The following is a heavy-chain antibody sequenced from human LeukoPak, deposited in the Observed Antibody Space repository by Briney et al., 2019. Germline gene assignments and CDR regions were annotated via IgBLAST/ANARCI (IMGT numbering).Heavy chain of an antibody. D-gene: IGHD2-21*02. V-gene: IGHV4-30-2*01. Sequence: PSETLSLTCAVSGGSISSGGYSWSWIRQPPGKGLEWIGYIYHSGSTYYNPSLKSRVTISVDRSKNQFSLKLSSVTAADTAVYYCARANCGGDCFNNWFDPWGQGTLVTVSS. J-gene: IGHJ5*02. CDR1: GGSISSGGYS. CDR3: ARANCGGDCFNNWFDP. CDR2: IYHSGST.